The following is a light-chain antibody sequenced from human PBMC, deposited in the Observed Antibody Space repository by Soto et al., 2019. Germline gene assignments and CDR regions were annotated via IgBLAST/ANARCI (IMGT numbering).Light chain of an antibody. J-gene: IGKJ4*01. Sequence: EIVLTQSPATLSLSPGERATLSCRASQSVTTYLAWYQQKPGQAPRLLIYDASKRATGVPARFSGSGSGTDFTLTISSLESEDFAVYYCQQRSKWPRLFGGVTKVEIK. CDR3: QQRSKWPRL. CDR2: DAS. CDR1: QSVTTY. V-gene: IGKV3-11*01.